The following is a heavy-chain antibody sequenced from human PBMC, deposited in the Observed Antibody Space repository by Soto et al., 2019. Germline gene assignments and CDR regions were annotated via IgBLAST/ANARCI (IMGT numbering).Heavy chain of an antibody. CDR2: ISTVGHST. V-gene: IGHV3-23*01. D-gene: IGHD3-3*02. J-gene: IGHJ4*02. Sequence: EVQLLDSGGGLVQPGGTLRLSCAASGFTFIDYDMSWVRQAPGKGLVWVATISTVGHSTFSAESVKGRFTISRDNSKNTLYLQMNSLIGDGTAFYFCAKGGIFVGILDSWGWGTLVTVSS. CDR3: AKGGIFVGILDS. CDR1: GFTFIDYD.